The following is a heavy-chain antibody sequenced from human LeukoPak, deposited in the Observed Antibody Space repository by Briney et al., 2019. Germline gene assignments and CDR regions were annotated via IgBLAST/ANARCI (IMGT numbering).Heavy chain of an antibody. CDR1: TGFTTYDY. CDR2: IHTTGST. J-gene: IGHJ4*02. D-gene: IGHD2/OR15-2a*01. V-gene: IGHV4-4*07. Sequence: SETLSLTCSVSTGFTTYDYWNWIRQPAGKAPEWIGRIHTTGSTNYNPSLKSRLTMSLDKSKSQFSLKMTSMTAADTALYYCARGGSNRHFDSWGQGILVTVSS. CDR3: ARGGSNRHFDS.